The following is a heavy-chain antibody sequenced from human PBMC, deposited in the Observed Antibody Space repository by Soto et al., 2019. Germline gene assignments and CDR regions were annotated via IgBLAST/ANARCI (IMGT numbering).Heavy chain of an antibody. D-gene: IGHD2-8*01. CDR3: AREGYCTNGVCLDRWFDY. CDR2: IIPIFGTA. V-gene: IGHV1-69*06. CDR1: GGTFSSYA. Sequence: SVKVSCKASGGTFSSYAISWVRQAPGQGLEWMGGIIPIFGTANYAQKFQGRVTITADKSTSTAYMELSSLRSEDTAVYYCAREGYCTNGVCLDRWFDYWGQGTLVTVSS. J-gene: IGHJ5*01.